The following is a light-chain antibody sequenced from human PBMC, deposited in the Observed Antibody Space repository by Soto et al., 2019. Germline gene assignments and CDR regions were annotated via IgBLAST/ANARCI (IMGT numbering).Light chain of an antibody. CDR1: QPISSSS. CDR3: QHYGSSVPIT. Sequence: EIVLTQSPGTLSLSPGNRATLSCRASQPISSSSLAWYQQRPGQAPRLLIYGASSRATGIPDRFSGRGSATDFALTLSRLEPEDFAVYYCQHYGSSVPITFGPGTKVDIK. V-gene: IGKV3-20*01. J-gene: IGKJ3*01. CDR2: GAS.